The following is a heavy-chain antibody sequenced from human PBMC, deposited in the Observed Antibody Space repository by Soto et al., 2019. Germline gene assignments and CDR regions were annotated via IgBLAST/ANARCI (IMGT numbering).Heavy chain of an antibody. Sequence: SETLSLTCAVYGGSFSGYYWSWIRQPPGKGLEWIGEINHSGSTNYNPSLKSRVTISVDTSKNQFSLKLSSVTAADTAVYYCARTSLPPYHVDASYFDYWGQGTLVTVSS. CDR3: ARTSLPPYHVDASYFDY. CDR2: INHSGST. V-gene: IGHV4-34*01. D-gene: IGHD2-8*01. J-gene: IGHJ4*02. CDR1: GGSFSGYY.